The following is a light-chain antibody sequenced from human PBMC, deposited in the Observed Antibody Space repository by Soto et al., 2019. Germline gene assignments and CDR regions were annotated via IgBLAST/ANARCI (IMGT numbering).Light chain of an antibody. Sequence: DIQMTQSPSTLSASVGDRVAITCRASQSISRFLAWYQQKPGQAPKLLIYDASNLISGVPSRFSGSGAGTEFSLAITSLQPDDFATYYCQQYSSSPYTFGQGTKLEIK. J-gene: IGKJ2*01. CDR3: QQYSSSPYT. CDR1: QSISRF. V-gene: IGKV1-5*01. CDR2: DAS.